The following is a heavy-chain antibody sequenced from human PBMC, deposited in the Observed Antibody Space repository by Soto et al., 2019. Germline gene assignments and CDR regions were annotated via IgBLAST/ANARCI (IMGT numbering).Heavy chain of an antibody. D-gene: IGHD6-13*01. CDR1: GGTFSNYA. CDR3: ARSMTAAGHNWFDP. CDR2: IIPFFGTT. Sequence: ASVKVSCKASGGTFSNYAITWVRQAPGQGLEWMGGIIPFFGTTNYAQKFQGRVTITADESTGTAYMELNSLRSDDTAVYYCARSMTAAGHNWFDPWGQGTLVTVS. V-gene: IGHV1-69*13. J-gene: IGHJ5*02.